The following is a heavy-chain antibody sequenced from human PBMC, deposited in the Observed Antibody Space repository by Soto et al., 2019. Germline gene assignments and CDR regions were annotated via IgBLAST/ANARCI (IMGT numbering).Heavy chain of an antibody. Sequence: QITLKESGPTLVKPTQTLTLTCTFSGFSLRTNEMGVGWIRQTPGKALEWLALFFWDDDKHTNPSLSARLTCTKDTSKNSVVLTMTKIEPVDTARYYCARRSVSETNYFYPWGTGILVTVSS. CDR1: GFSLRTNEMG. V-gene: IGHV2-5*02. CDR2: FFWDDDK. CDR3: ARRSVSETNYFYP. J-gene: IGHJ5*02.